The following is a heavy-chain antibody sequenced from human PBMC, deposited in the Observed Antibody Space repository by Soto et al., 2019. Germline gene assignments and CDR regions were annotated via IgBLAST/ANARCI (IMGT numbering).Heavy chain of an antibody. D-gene: IGHD2-21*02. J-gene: IGHJ4*02. Sequence: QVQLVESGGGVVQPGKSLRLSCAGSGFTFSSYGMHWVRKTPGKGLEWVAGISKDGTKKHHVASVEGRFTISRDNSKNTLYLRMNSLRRDDTALYYCAKDAEMDIEVVTVAEYFDSWGPGTLVTVSS. CDR1: GFTFSSYG. CDR2: ISKDGTKK. CDR3: AKDAEMDIEVVTVAEYFDS. V-gene: IGHV3-30*18.